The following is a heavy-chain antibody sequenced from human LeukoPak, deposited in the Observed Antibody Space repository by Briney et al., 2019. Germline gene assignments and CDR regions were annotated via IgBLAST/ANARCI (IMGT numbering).Heavy chain of an antibody. J-gene: IGHJ6*03. Sequence: SSETLSLTCTVSGGSISSYYWSWIRQPPGKGLEWIGYIYYSGSTNYNPSLKSRVTISVDTSKNQFSLKLSSVTAADTAVYYYARAGDTAMVRYYYYMDVWGKGTTVTVSS. V-gene: IGHV4-59*01. CDR2: IYYSGST. CDR1: GGSISSYY. CDR3: ARAGDTAMVRYYYYMDV. D-gene: IGHD5-18*01.